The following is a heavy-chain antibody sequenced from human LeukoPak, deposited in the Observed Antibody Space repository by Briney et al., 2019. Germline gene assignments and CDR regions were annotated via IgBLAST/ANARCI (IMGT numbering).Heavy chain of an antibody. V-gene: IGHV1-46*01. D-gene: IGHD3-22*01. CDR1: GYTFTSYY. CDR3: ARQGRSGYYSAFQWFDP. Sequence: ASVKVSCKASGYTFTSYYIHWVRQAPGQGLEWMGIINPSGGSTANAGSTSYAPKSQGRVTMTTDKSTSTVYMELSSLRSEDTAVYYCARQGRSGYYSAFQWFDPWGQGTLVTVSS. J-gene: IGHJ5*02. CDR2: INPSGGSTANAGST.